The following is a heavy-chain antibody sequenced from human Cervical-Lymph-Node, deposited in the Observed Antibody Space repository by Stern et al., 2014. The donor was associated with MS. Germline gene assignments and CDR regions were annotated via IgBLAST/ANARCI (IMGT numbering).Heavy chain of an antibody. CDR2: INHSGST. CDR1: GGSFSGYY. D-gene: IGHD2-2*01. J-gene: IGHJ4*02. Sequence: QVQLQQCGAGLLKPSETLSLTCAVYGGSFSGYYWSWIRQPPGKGLEWIGEINHSGSTNYNPSLKSRVTISVDTSKNQFSLKLSSVTAADTAVYYCARIPMTDYWGQGTLVTVSS. V-gene: IGHV4-34*01. CDR3: ARIPMTDY.